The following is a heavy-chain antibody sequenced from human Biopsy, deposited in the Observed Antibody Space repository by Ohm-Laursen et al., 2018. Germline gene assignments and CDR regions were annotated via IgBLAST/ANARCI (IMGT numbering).Heavy chain of an antibody. CDR1: GGSVNSDTSC. CDR2: GFYTGAT. Sequence: TLSLTCAVSGGSVNSDTSCWSWIRQPPGKGLEWIGYGFYTGATNYSPSLKSRVTISKDTSKNQFSLQVNSVTAADTAVYYCARTPRDSFWSGSYKRGLWFDPWGQGTLVIVSS. CDR3: ARTPRDSFWSGSYKRGLWFDP. J-gene: IGHJ5*02. D-gene: IGHD3-3*01. V-gene: IGHV4-61*01.